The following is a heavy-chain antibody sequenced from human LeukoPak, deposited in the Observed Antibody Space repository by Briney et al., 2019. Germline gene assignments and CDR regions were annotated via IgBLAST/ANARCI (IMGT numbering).Heavy chain of an antibody. V-gene: IGHV4-59*01. D-gene: IGHD3-10*01. CDR1: GGSISSYY. CDR3: ARAPMVRGPLYYYYYGMDV. Sequence: PSETLSLTCTVSGGSISSYYWSWIRQPPGKGLEWIGYIYYSGSTNYNPSLKSRVTISVDTSKNQFSLKLSSVTAADTAVYYCARAPMVRGPLYYYYYGMDVWGQGTTVTVSS. CDR2: IYYSGST. J-gene: IGHJ6*02.